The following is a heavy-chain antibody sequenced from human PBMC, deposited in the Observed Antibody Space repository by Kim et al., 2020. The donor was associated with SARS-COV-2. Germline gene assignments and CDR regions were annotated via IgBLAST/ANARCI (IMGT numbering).Heavy chain of an antibody. J-gene: IGHJ4*02. CDR2: IYYSGST. V-gene: IGHV4-39*07. Sequence: SETLSLTCTVSGGSISSSSYYWGWIRQPPGKGLEWIGSIYYSGSTYYNPSLKSRVTISVDTSKNQFSLKLSSVTAADTAVYYCARDGVEGSYFPYYFDYWGQGTLVTVSS. CDR1: GGSISSSSYY. CDR3: ARDGVEGSYFPYYFDY. D-gene: IGHD1-26*01.